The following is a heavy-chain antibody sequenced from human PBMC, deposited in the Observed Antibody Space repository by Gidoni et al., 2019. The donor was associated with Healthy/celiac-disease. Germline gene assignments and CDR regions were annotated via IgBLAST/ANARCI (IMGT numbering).Heavy chain of an antibody. Sequence: QVQLQESGPGLVKPSETLSLTCTCSGGSVSSGSYYWSWIRQPPGKGLEWIGYIYYSGSTNYNPSLKSRVTISVDTAKNQFSLKLSSVTAADTAVYYCARDTHYWGQGTLVTVSS. CDR3: ARDTHY. CDR1: GGSVSSGSYY. CDR2: IYYSGST. J-gene: IGHJ4*02. V-gene: IGHV4-61*01.